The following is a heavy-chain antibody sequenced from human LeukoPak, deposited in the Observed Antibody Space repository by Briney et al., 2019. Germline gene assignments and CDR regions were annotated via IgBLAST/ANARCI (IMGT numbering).Heavy chain of an antibody. V-gene: IGHV1-18*04. CDR2: ISADNGNT. CDR1: GYTLSNHA. CDR3: AREDSNHGL. Sequence: ASVKVSCKGSGYTLSNHAFSWVRQAPGQGLEWMGWISADNGNTNHAQKFQGRVSLTTDTSTSTAYMELRSLRSEDTAVYYCAREDSNHGLWGQGTLVTVSS. D-gene: IGHD1-14*01. J-gene: IGHJ4*02.